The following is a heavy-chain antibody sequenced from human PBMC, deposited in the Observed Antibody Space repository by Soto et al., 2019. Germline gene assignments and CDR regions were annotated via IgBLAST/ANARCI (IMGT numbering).Heavy chain of an antibody. Sequence: QITLKESGPTLVKPTQTLTLTCSFSGFALNTTGLGVGWIRQPPGKALEWLALIYWDGDARYSPSLKTRLTLTKDNYKDQVVLTMTNMDHVDTATYYGGCWDFDAFDIWGQGTMVTVSS. V-gene: IGHV2-5*02. D-gene: IGHD1-26*01. CDR1: GFALNTTGLG. CDR3: GCWDFDAFDI. CDR2: IYWDGDA. J-gene: IGHJ3*02.